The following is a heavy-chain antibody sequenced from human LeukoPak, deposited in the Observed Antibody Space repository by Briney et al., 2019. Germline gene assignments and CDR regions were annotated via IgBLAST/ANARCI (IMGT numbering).Heavy chain of an antibody. CDR3: AKVGYYYGSGSYVGY. CDR2: ISGSGGST. J-gene: IGHJ4*02. D-gene: IGHD3-10*01. Sequence: GGSLRLSCAASGFTFSSYAMSWVRQAPGKGLEWVSAISGSGGSTYYADSVKGRFTISRDNSKNTLYLQMNSLRAEDTAVYYGAKVGYYYGSGSYVGYWGQGTLVTVSS. V-gene: IGHV3-23*01. CDR1: GFTFSSYA.